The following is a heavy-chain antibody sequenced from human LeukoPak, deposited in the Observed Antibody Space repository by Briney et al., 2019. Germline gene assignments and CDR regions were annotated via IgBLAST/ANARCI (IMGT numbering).Heavy chain of an antibody. CDR1: GFILNNYD. D-gene: IGHD4-17*01. CDR2: TWYDGSSH. Sequence: GGSLRLFCAMCGFILNNYDMHWVREPTGKALECLAFTWYDGSSHYYEDSVAGRFTISRDNSKKKVFLQMNNVRVEDTAVYYCARDPSDYGDYMFDYWGQGTLVTVSS. J-gene: IGHJ4*02. CDR3: ARDPSDYGDYMFDY. V-gene: IGHV3-33*01.